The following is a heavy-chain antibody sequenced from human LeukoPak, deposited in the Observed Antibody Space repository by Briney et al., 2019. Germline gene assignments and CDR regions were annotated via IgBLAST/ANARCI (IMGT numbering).Heavy chain of an antibody. Sequence: GGSLRLSCAASGFTFSSYWMSWVRPAPGQGLEWVANIKQDGSEKYYVDSVKGRFTTSRDNAKNSLYLQMNSLRAEDTAVYYCARDLRLFSVGLKNWFDPWGQGTLVTVSS. D-gene: IGHD2-21*01. CDR2: IKQDGSEK. V-gene: IGHV3-7*01. J-gene: IGHJ5*02. CDR1: GFTFSSYW. CDR3: ARDLRLFSVGLKNWFDP.